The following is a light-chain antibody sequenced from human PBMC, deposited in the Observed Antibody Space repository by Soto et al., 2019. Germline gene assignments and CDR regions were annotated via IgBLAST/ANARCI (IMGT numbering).Light chain of an antibody. J-gene: IGKJ1*01. CDR1: QSVSSN. CDR2: GAS. CDR3: QQYNNWPPWT. V-gene: IGKV3-15*01. Sequence: EIVMTQSPATLSVSPGERATLSCRASQSVSSNLACYQQKPGQAPSLLIYGASTRATAIPVRFSGSGSGTEFTLTISSLQSEDFAVYYCQQYNNWPPWTFGRGTKVEIK.